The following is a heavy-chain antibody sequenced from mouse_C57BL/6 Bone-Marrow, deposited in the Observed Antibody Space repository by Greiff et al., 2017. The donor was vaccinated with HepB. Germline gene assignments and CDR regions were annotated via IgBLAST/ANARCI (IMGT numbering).Heavy chain of an antibody. J-gene: IGHJ3*01. V-gene: IGHV1-50*01. CDR1: GYTFTSYW. D-gene: IGHD1-1*01. Sequence: QVQLQQPGAELVKPGASVKLSCKASGYTFTSYWMQWVKQRPGQGLEWIGEIDPSDSYTNYNQKFKGKATLTVDTSSSPAYMQLSSLTSEDSAVYYCARDYYGPAWFAYWGQGTLVTVSA. CDR2: IDPSDSYT. CDR3: ARDYYGPAWFAY.